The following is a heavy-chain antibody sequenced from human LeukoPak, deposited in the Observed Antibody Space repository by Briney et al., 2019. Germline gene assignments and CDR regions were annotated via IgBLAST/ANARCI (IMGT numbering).Heavy chain of an antibody. Sequence: SETLSLTCAVYGGSFSGYYWSWIRQPPGKGLEWIGEINHSGSTNYNPSLKSRVTISVDTSKNQFSLKLSSVTAADTAVYYCASLYHYGSGRAFDIWGQGTMVTVSS. J-gene: IGHJ3*02. V-gene: IGHV4-34*01. CDR3: ASLYHYGSGRAFDI. CDR2: INHSGST. CDR1: GGSFSGYY. D-gene: IGHD3-10*01.